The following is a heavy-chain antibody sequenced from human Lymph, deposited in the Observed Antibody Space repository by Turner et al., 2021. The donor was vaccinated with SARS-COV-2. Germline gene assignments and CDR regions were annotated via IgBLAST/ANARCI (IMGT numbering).Heavy chain of an antibody. Sequence: EVQLVKTGGGLIRPGGSLRLSCAASGFTVSSNYMSWVRQAPGKGLEWVSVIYIGGTTYYADPVKGRFTISRDNSKNTLYLQMNSLRAEDTAVYYCARDLGPLAFDIWGQGTMVTVSS. CDR2: IYIGGTT. J-gene: IGHJ3*02. CDR3: ARDLGPLAFDI. CDR1: GFTVSSNY. V-gene: IGHV3-53*02.